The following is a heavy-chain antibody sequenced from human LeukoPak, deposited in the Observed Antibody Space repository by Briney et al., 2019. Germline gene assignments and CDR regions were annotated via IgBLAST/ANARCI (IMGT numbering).Heavy chain of an antibody. CDR1: GFTFSSYN. CDR2: ISSSSRYI. CDR3: ARDGGRNFDH. J-gene: IGHJ4*02. Sequence: PGGSLRLSCVASGFTFSSYNVNWVRQAPGKGLEWVSSISSSSRYIYYTDSVQGRFTISRDNAKNSLFLQMDSLRAEDTAVYYCARDGGRNFDHWGQGTLVTVSS. V-gene: IGHV3-21*01.